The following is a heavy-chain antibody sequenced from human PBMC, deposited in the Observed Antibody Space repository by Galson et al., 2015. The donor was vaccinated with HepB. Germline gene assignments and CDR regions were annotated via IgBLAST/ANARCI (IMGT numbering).Heavy chain of an antibody. J-gene: IGHJ4*02. D-gene: IGHD2-2*01. CDR3: ARGSRRILKVRQLLHEAADY. CDR1: GFTFSSYA. CDR2: ISYDGSNK. Sequence: SLRLSCAASGFTFSSYAMHWVRQAPGKGLEWVAVISYDGSNKYYADSVKGRFTISRDNSKNTLYLQMNSLRAEDTAVYYCARGSRRILKVRQLLHEAADYWGQGTLVTVSS. V-gene: IGHV3-30*04.